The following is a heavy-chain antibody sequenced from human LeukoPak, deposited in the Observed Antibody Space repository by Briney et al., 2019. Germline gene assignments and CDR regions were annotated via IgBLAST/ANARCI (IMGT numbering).Heavy chain of an antibody. Sequence: ASVKVSCKVSGYTLTELSMHWVRQAPGKGLEWMGGFDPEDGETIYAQKFQGRVTMTEDTSTDTAYMELSSLRPEDTAVYYCATDFKYYYDSSGPYWGQGTLVTVSS. D-gene: IGHD3-22*01. CDR2: FDPEDGET. CDR1: GYTLTELS. J-gene: IGHJ4*02. CDR3: ATDFKYYYDSSGPY. V-gene: IGHV1-24*01.